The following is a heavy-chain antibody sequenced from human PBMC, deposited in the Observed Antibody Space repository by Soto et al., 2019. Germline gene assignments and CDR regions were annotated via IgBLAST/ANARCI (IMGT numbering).Heavy chain of an antibody. V-gene: IGHV4-4*02. J-gene: IGHJ4*02. D-gene: IGHD2-2*01. CDR1: SGSISSSNW. CDR2: IYHSGST. CDR3: ASAKGGSSTSCPPGFDY. Sequence: QVQLQESGPGLVKPSGTLSLTCAVSSGSISSSNWWSWVRQPPGKGLEGIGEIYHSGSTNYNPSLKSRVTISVDKSKNQFSLKLSSVTAADTAVYYCASAKGGSSTSCPPGFDYWGQGTLVTVSS.